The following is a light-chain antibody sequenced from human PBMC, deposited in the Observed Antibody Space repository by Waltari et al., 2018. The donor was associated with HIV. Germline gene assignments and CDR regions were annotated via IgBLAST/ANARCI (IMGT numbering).Light chain of an antibody. CDR2: VVS. J-gene: IGLJ2*01. V-gene: IGLV2-14*01. Sequence: QSALTQPASVSGSPGQSITISCTGTSSDVGGYHYVSCYQQNPGKAPKLMIYVVSNRPSGVSKLFSGSTSGNTASLTISGLQAEDEADYYCSSYTSSSTVVFGGGTKLTVL. CDR1: SSDVGGYHY. CDR3: SSYTSSSTVV.